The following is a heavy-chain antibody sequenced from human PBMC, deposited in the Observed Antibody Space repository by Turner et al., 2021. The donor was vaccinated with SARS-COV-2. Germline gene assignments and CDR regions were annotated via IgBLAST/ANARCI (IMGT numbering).Heavy chain of an antibody. V-gene: IGHV3-21*01. D-gene: IGHD3-10*01. Sequence: EVQLVESGGGRVKPGGSLRLSCAASGFTFSSYSMNWVRQAPGKRLEWVLAISNSSSYRYYADSVKGLFTISRDNAKNSLYLQMISLRAEDTAVYYCATRLFADWGSGRPGDYWGQGTLVTVSS. J-gene: IGHJ4*02. CDR1: GFTFSSYS. CDR3: ATRLFADWGSGRPGDY. CDR2: ISNSSSYR.